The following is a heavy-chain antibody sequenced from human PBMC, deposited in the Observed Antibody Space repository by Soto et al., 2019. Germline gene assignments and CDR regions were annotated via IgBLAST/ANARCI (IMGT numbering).Heavy chain of an antibody. CDR3: AHRRVYSGHDY. Sequence: QITLKESGPTLVKPTQTLTLTCTFSGFSLSTSGVGVGWIRQPPGKALEWLALIYWDNDKRYSPSLKSSLTITKDTSKIQVVLTMTNMDPVDTATYYGAHRRVYSGHDYWGQGTLVTVSS. J-gene: IGHJ4*02. D-gene: IGHD4-4*01. CDR2: IYWDNDK. V-gene: IGHV2-5*02. CDR1: GFSLSTSGVG.